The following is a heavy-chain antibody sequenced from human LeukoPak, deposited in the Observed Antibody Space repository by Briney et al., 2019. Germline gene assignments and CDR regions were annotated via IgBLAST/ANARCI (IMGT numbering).Heavy chain of an antibody. Sequence: GGSLRLSCVVSGFTFDKYWMNWVRQAPGKGLEWVANIKEDGSEKNYVDSVKGRFTISRDNVKNSVYLEMNSLRAEDTALYFCARDEGNGWDYWGQGTWSPSPQ. V-gene: IGHV3-7*01. D-gene: IGHD6-19*01. J-gene: IGHJ4*02. CDR2: IKEDGSEK. CDR1: GFTFDKYW. CDR3: ARDEGNGWDY.